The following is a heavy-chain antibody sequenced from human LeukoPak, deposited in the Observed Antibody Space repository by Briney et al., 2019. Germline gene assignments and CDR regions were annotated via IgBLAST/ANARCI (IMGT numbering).Heavy chain of an antibody. CDR1: GGSISSYY. CDR3: ARQPVVNRGAVASNFDS. D-gene: IGHD6-19*01. CDR2: IYYRGDT. J-gene: IGHJ4*02. Sequence: SETLSLTCTVSGGSISSYYWSWIRQSPGKGLEWIASIYYRGDTYYNASLESRVSISIDTSKNQFSLKLNSMNAADTAVYFCARQPVVNRGAVASNFDSWGQGTLVTVSA. V-gene: IGHV4-59*04.